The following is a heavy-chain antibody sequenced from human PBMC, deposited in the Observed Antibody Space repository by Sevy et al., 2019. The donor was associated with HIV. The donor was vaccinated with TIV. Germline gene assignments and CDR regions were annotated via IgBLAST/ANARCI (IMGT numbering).Heavy chain of an antibody. J-gene: IGHJ4*02. Sequence: ASVKVSCKASGYTFTSYGISWVRQAPGQGLEWMGWISAYNGNTNYAQKLQGRVTMTTDTSTSTANMELRSLRSDDTAVYYCARVGFWYDSSGYYRTMDYWGQGTLVTVSS. CDR1: GYTFTSYG. D-gene: IGHD3-22*01. CDR3: ARVGFWYDSSGYYRTMDY. CDR2: ISAYNGNT. V-gene: IGHV1-18*01.